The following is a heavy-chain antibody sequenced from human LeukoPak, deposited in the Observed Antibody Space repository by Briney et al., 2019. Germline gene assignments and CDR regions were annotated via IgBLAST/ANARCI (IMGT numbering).Heavy chain of an antibody. CDR2: IYPADSDI. Sequence: SGESLKISCKDSPFYFINFWIGWVRQMPGKGLEWMGIIYPADSDIRYSPSFQGQVTISADKSISTAYLQWSSLKASDTAMYYCARQEYCSGGSCYTWFVPWGQGTLVTVSS. CDR1: PFYFINFW. V-gene: IGHV5-51*01. CDR3: ARQEYCSGGSCYTWFVP. J-gene: IGHJ5*02. D-gene: IGHD2-15*01.